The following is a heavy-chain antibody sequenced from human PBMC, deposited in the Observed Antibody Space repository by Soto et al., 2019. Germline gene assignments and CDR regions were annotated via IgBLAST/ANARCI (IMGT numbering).Heavy chain of an antibody. D-gene: IGHD2-2*01. CDR3: ASKKCSSTSCYPMHYYYYYMDV. CDR2: IKQDGSEK. CDR1: GFTVSSYL. Sequence: PGGSLRRSCAASGFTVSSYLMSWVRQAPGKGLEWVANIKQDGSEKYYVDSVKGRFTISRDNAKNSLYLQMNSLRAEDTAVYYCASKKCSSTSCYPMHYYYYYMDVWGKGTTVTVSS. V-gene: IGHV3-7*01. J-gene: IGHJ6*03.